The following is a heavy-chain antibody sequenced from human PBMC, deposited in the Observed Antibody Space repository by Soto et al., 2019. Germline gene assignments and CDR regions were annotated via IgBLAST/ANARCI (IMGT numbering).Heavy chain of an antibody. CDR3: ANTLFGVRYFHH. CDR2: ISGSGGST. CDR1: GFTFSSYA. V-gene: IGHV3-23*01. J-gene: IGHJ1*01. D-gene: IGHD3-3*01. Sequence: EVQLLDSAGDLVQPGGSLRLSCAASGFTFSSYAMSWVRQAPGKGLEWVSTISGSGGSTYYADSAKGRFTISRDNSKNTLYLQMNSLRVEDTAVYYCANTLFGVRYFHHWGQGTLVIVSS.